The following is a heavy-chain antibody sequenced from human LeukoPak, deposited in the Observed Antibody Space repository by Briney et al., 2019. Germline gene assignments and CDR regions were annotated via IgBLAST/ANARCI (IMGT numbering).Heavy chain of an antibody. J-gene: IGHJ4*02. Sequence: GGSLRLSCAASGFTVSPHWMSWVCQAPGKGLEWVSYISSSSSTIYYADSVKGRFTISRDNAKNSLYLQMNSLRAEDTAVYYCARDRYDSSGYYYGYWGQGTLVTVSS. CDR3: ARDRYDSSGYYYGY. D-gene: IGHD3-22*01. CDR2: ISSSSSTI. V-gene: IGHV3-48*04. CDR1: GFTVSPHW.